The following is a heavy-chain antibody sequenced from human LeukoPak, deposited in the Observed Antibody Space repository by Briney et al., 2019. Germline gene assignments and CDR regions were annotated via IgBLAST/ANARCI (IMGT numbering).Heavy chain of an antibody. Sequence: GASVKVSCKASGYTFTSYDINWVRQATGQGLEWMGWINPNSGGTNYAQKFQGRVTMTRDTSISTAYMELSRLRSDDTAVYYCARDSGYDYGADWGQGTLVTVSS. CDR3: ARDSGYDYGAD. CDR1: GYTFTSYD. J-gene: IGHJ4*02. CDR2: INPNSGGT. V-gene: IGHV1-2*02. D-gene: IGHD5-12*01.